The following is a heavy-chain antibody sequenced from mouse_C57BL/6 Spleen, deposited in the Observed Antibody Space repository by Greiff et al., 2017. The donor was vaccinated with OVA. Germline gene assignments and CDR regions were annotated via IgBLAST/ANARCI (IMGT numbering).Heavy chain of an antibody. D-gene: IGHD1-1*01. V-gene: IGHV1-80*01. CDR3: ALDYYGSSSFAY. CDR1: GYAFSSYW. CDR2: IYPGDGDT. Sequence: VQLQQSGAELVKPGASVKISCKASGYAFSSYWMNWVKQRPGKGLEWIGQIYPGDGDTNYNGKFKGKATLTADKSSSTAYMQLSSLTSEDSAVYFCALDYYGSSSFAYWGQGTLVTVSA. J-gene: IGHJ3*01.